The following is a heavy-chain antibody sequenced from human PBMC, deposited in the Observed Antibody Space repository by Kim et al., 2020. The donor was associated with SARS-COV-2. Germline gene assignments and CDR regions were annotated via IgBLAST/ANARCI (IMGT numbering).Heavy chain of an antibody. J-gene: IGHJ4*02. CDR1: GFTFSSYG. V-gene: IGHV3-33*01. Sequence: GGSLRLSCAASGFTFSSYGMHWVRQAPGKGLEWVAVIWYDGSNKYYADSVKGRFTISRDNSKNTLYLQMNSLRAEDTAVYYCARGLWFGELEIDYWGQGTLVTVSS. CDR2: IWYDGSNK. CDR3: ARGLWFGELEIDY. D-gene: IGHD3-10*01.